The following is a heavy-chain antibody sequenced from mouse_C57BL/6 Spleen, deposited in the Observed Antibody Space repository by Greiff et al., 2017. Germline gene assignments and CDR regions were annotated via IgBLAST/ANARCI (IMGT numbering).Heavy chain of an antibody. CDR3: ASTMVKGFAY. J-gene: IGHJ3*01. V-gene: IGHV5-4*01. Sequence: EVQGVESGGGLVKPGGSLKLSCAASGFTFSSYAMSWVRQTPEKRLEWVATISDGGSYTYYPDNVKGRFTISRDNAKNNLYLQMSHLKSEDTAMYYCASTMVKGFAYWGQGTLVTVSA. CDR2: ISDGGSYT. CDR1: GFTFSSYA. D-gene: IGHD2-2*01.